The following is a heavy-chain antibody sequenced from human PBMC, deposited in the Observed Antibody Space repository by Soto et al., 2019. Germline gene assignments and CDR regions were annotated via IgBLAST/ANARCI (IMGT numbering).Heavy chain of an antibody. CDR1: GGSLTGYY. Sequence: QVHLQQWGAGLLKPSETLSLTCAVNGGSLTGYYWSWIRQPPGKGLEWIGEIKDGGVTNYSPSLKGRVTMSAETSKNQFSLKLNSVTAADTAVYYCARGQEGIVATHWDQGTLVTVSS. J-gene: IGHJ4*02. V-gene: IGHV4-34*01. CDR3: ARGQEGIVATH. D-gene: IGHD5-12*01. CDR2: IKDGGVT.